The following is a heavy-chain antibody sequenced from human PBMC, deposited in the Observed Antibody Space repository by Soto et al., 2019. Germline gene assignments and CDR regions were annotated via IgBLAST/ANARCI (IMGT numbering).Heavy chain of an antibody. D-gene: IGHD6-19*01. V-gene: IGHV4-31*03. J-gene: IGHJ4*02. CDR3: ARDWGSSGWPN. CDR2: IYFTGST. CDR1: GHSLSSGGYY. Sequence: QVQLQESGPGLVKPSETLTLTCTVSGHSLSSGGYYWSWIRQHPGKGLEWVGYIYFTGSTLYNPSLQSRLAISVYTSKNQFSLMLSSVPAADTAVYYCARDWGSSGWPNWGQGVLVTVSS.